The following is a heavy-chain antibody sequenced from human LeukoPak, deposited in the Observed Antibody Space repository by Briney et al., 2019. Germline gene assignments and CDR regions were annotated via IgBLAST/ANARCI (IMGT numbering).Heavy chain of an antibody. J-gene: IGHJ4*02. V-gene: IGHV3-74*01. D-gene: IGHD3-22*01. CDR3: ARAIYYYDGSVYYDY. CDR2: INSDGSST. CDR1: GFTFSRYW. Sequence: GGSLRLSCAASGFTFSRYWMHWVRQAPGKGLVWVSRINSDGSSTSYADSVKGRFTISRDNAKNTLYLQMNSLRAEDTAVYYCARAIYYYDGSVYYDYWGQGTLVTVSP.